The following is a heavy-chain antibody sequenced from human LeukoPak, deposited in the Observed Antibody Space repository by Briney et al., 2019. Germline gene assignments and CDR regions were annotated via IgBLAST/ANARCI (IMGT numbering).Heavy chain of an antibody. V-gene: IGHV3-30*18. J-gene: IGHJ4*02. CDR3: AKQRIAAAGRSLDDY. CDR1: GFTFSSYG. CDR2: ISYDGSNK. D-gene: IGHD6-13*01. Sequence: GGSLRLSCAASGFTFSSYGMHWVRQAPGKGLEWVAVISYDGSNKYYADSVKGRFTISRDNSKNTLYLQMNSLRAEDTAVYYCAKQRIAAAGRSLDDYWGQGTLVTVSS.